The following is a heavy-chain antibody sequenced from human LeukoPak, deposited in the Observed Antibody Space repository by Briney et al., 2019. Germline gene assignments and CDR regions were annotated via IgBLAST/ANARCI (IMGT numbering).Heavy chain of an antibody. Sequence: GALVKVSCKTSVYTSTSYHMHWVRHAPGQGREWVTIIKSTGDTTVYAQKFQGRVTVTRDTSTSTVYMDLSSLSSEDTAVYYCVREDAHTYYFDFWGPGTLVTVSS. CDR3: VREDAHTYYFDF. D-gene: IGHD2-2*01. CDR1: VYTSTSYH. V-gene: IGHV1-46*01. CDR2: IKSTGDTT. J-gene: IGHJ4*02.